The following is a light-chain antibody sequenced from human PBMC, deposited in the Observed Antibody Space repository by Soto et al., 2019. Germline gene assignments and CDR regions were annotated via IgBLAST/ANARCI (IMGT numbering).Light chain of an antibody. CDR2: GAS. V-gene: IGKV3-15*01. CDR3: QQYNICPPYF. Sequence: EIVMTQSPATLSVSPGERATLSCRASQSVSSNLAWYQQKPGQAPRLLIYGASTRATGIPARFSGSGSGTEFTFTISGLQSKDFAFYYCQQYNICPPYFFGQGTKLEIK. J-gene: IGKJ2*01. CDR1: QSVSSN.